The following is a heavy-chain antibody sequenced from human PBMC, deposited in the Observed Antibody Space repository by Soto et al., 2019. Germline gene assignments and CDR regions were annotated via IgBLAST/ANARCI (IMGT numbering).Heavy chain of an antibody. CDR1: GWSFSGYY. CDR2: INHSGST. V-gene: IGHV4-34*01. Sequence: QVQLQQWGAGLLKPSETLSLTCAVYGWSFSGYYWSWIRQPPGKGLEWIGEINHSGSTNYNPSLKSRVTISVDTSKNQFSLKLCTGTAADTAVYYCARGTNLRYCSGGSCYSGNWFDPWGQGTLVTVSS. D-gene: IGHD2-15*01. J-gene: IGHJ5*02. CDR3: ARGTNLRYCSGGSCYSGNWFDP.